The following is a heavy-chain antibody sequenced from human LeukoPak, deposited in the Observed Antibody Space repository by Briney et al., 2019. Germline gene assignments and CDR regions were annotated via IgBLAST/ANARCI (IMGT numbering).Heavy chain of an antibody. CDR3: ARDQGIAAPNHPYYGMDV. V-gene: IGHV3-7*01. J-gene: IGHJ6*02. Sequence: GGSLRLSCAASGFTFSSYWMSWVRQAPGKGLEWVANIKQDGSEKYYVDSVKGRFTISRDNAKNSLYLQMNSLRAEDTAVYYCARDQGIAAPNHPYYGMDVWGQGTTVTVSS. D-gene: IGHD6-13*01. CDR1: GFTFSSYW. CDR2: IKQDGSEK.